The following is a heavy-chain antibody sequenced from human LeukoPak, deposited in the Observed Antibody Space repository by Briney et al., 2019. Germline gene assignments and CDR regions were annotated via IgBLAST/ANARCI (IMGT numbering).Heavy chain of an antibody. J-gene: IGHJ4*02. V-gene: IGHV1-2*02. CDR1: GYTFTGYY. CDR3: ARDYSSSWYSLYYFDY. CDR2: INPNSGGT. Sequence: GASVKVSCKASGYTFTGYYMHWVRQAPGQGLEWMGWINPNSGGTNYAQKFQGRVTMTRDTSISTAYMELSRLRSDDTAVYYCARDYSSSWYSLYYFDYWDQGTLVTVSS. D-gene: IGHD6-13*01.